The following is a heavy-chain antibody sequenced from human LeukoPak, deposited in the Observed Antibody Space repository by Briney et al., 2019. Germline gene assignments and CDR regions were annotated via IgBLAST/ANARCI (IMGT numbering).Heavy chain of an antibody. V-gene: IGHV3-30*04. J-gene: IGHJ4*02. CDR3: ARDRGDYFGPPDY. CDR1: GCTFSSYA. CDR2: ISYDGSNK. D-gene: IGHD4-17*01. Sequence: GGALRLSCAASGCTFSSYAMQWVRQAPGKGLEWVAVISYDGSNKYYADSVKGRFTISRDNSKNTLYLQMNTLRAEHTAVYYCARDRGDYFGPPDYWGQGTLVTVSS.